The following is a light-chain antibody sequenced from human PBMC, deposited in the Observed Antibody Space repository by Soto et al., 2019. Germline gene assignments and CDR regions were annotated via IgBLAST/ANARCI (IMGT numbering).Light chain of an antibody. V-gene: IGKV3-20*01. CDR1: QSVSSSY. Sequence: EIVLTQSPGTLSLSPGERATRSCRASQSVSSSYLAWYQQKPGQAPRLLIFGASYRATGIPARFSGSGSGTEFTLTISSLQPEDFATYSCQQYYISWSFGQGTKVDIK. CDR2: GAS. CDR3: QQYYISWS. J-gene: IGKJ1*01.